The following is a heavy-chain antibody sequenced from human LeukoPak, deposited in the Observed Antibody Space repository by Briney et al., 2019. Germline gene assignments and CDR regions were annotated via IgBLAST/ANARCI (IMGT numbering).Heavy chain of an antibody. CDR1: GFTFSSYA. V-gene: IGHV3-23*01. Sequence: GGSLRLSCAASGFTFSSYAMSWVRQAPGKGLEWVSAISGSGGSTYYAGSVKGRFTISRDNSKNTLYLQMNSLGAEDTAVYYCAKDRDSSSWLAFDIWGQGTMVTVSS. J-gene: IGHJ3*02. D-gene: IGHD6-13*01. CDR3: AKDRDSSSWLAFDI. CDR2: ISGSGGST.